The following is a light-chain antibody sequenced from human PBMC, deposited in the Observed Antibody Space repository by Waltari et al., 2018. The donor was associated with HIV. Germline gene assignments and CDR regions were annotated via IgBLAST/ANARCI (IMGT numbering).Light chain of an antibody. CDR3: SSYTDSNISIV. V-gene: IGLV2-14*01. CDR2: DVS. CDR1: TSDVGGYNY. J-gene: IGLJ2*01. Sequence: QSALTQPASVSGSPGQSIAISCTGTTSDVGGYNYVSWYQQHPGKAPKLIIYDVSNRPSVVSNRFSGTKSGNTASLFISGLQAEDDADYYCSSYTDSNISIVVGEGTKLTVL.